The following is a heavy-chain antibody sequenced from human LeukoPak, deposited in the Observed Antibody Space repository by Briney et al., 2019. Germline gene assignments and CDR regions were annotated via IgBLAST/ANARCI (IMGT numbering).Heavy chain of an antibody. CDR1: GFTFSSYG. Sequence: PGRSLRLSCAASGFTFSSYGMHWVRQAPGKGLEWVAVIWYDGSNKYYADSAKGRFTISRDNSKNTLYLQMNSLRAEDTAVYYCAREPRIDYYGSGSHYYYYGMDVWGKGTTVTVSS. D-gene: IGHD3-10*01. J-gene: IGHJ6*04. CDR2: IWYDGSNK. CDR3: AREPRIDYYGSGSHYYYYGMDV. V-gene: IGHV3-33*01.